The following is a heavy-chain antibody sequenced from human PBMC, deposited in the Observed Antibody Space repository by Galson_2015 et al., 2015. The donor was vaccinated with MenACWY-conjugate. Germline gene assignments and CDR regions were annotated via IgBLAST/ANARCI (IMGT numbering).Heavy chain of an antibody. Sequence: SVKVSCKASGYTFTSSAMNWVRQAPGQGLEWMGWINTDTGNPTYAQGFTGRFVFSLDTSVSTAYLQISSLKAEDTAVYYCARSGGGYCSGGSCYYDYGGQGTLVTVSS. CDR2: INTDTGNP. J-gene: IGHJ4*02. V-gene: IGHV7-4-1*02. CDR3: ARSGGGYCSGGSCYYDY. D-gene: IGHD2-15*01. CDR1: GYTFTSSA.